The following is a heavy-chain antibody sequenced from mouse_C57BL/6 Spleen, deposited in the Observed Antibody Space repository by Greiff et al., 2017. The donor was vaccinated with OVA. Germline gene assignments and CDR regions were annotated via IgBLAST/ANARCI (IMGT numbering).Heavy chain of an antibody. CDR3: ARNYGSSLYYFDY. CDR1: GYTFTSYW. J-gene: IGHJ2*01. CDR2: IYPSDSET. V-gene: IGHV1-61*01. D-gene: IGHD1-1*01. Sequence: VQLQQPGAELVRPGSSVKLSCKASGYTFTSYWMDWVKQRPGQGLEWIGNIYPSDSETHYNQKFKDKATLTVYKSSSTAYMQLSSLTSEDSAVYYCARNYGSSLYYFDYWGQGTTLTVSS.